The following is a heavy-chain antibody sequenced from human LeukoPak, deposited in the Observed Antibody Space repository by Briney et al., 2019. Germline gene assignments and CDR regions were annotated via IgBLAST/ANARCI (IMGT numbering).Heavy chain of an antibody. CDR3: ARGDARSSSYYYYGMDV. Sequence: GGSLRLSCAASGFDFSTYSMLWVRRAPGRGLEWLSYIDSSSSTIYYADSVKGRFTISRDNAKNSLYLQMNSLRAEDTAVFYCARGDARSSSYYYYGMDVWGLGTTVTVSS. J-gene: IGHJ6*02. V-gene: IGHV3-48*01. CDR2: IDSSSSTI. D-gene: IGHD6-13*01. CDR1: GFDFSTYS.